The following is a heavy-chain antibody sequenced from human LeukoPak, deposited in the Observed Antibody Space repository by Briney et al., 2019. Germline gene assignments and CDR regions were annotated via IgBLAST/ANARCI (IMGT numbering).Heavy chain of an antibody. V-gene: IGHV5-51*01. J-gene: IGHJ4*02. CDR3: AGIEGSTFDY. Sequence: GESLKISCKGSGYTFTRYWIGWVRQMPGKGLEWMGIIYPGDSESKYRPSLQGQVTISVDKSINTAYLQWSSLKASDTAIYYCAGIEGSTFDYWGQGTLVTVSS. CDR2: IYPGDSES. CDR1: GYTFTRYW.